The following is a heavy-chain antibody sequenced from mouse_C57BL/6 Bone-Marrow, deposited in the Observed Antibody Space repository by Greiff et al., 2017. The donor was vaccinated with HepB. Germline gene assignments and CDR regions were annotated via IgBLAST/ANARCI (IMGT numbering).Heavy chain of an antibody. CDR1: GYTFTSYW. D-gene: IGHD1-1*01. J-gene: IGHJ2*01. V-gene: IGHV1-55*01. CDR2: IYPGSGST. CDR3: ASTKWGNYYGSSSFDY. Sequence: VKLMESGAELVKPGASVKMSCKASGYTFTSYWITWVKQRPGQGLEWIGDIYPGSGSTNYNEKFKSKATLTVDTSSSTAYMQLSSLTSEDSAVYYCASTKWGNYYGSSSFDYWGQGTTLTVSS.